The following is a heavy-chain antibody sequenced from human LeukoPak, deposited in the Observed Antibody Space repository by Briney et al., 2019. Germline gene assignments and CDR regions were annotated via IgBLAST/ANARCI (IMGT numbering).Heavy chain of an antibody. CDR1: GFTFSRYA. J-gene: IGHJ4*02. CDR3: AKDPGVVPAHYFDY. CDR2: TGSTGVST. D-gene: IGHD2-2*01. V-gene: IGHV3-23*01. Sequence: PGGSLRLSCAASGFTFSRYAMNWVRQAPGKGLEWVSGTGSTGVSTFYADSVKGRFTVSRDNSKNTLSLQMNSLRAEDTAVYYCAKDPGVVPAHYFDYWGQGTLVTVSS.